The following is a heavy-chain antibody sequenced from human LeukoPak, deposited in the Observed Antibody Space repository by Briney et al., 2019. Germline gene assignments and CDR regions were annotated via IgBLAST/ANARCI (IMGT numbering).Heavy chain of an antibody. J-gene: IGHJ6*02. CDR3: ARDYSSGYYYYYYGMDV. Sequence: GGSLRLSCAASGFTFSSYAMHWVRQAPGKGLEWVAVISYDGSNKYYADSVKGRFTISRDNSKNTLYLQMNSLRAEDTAVYYCARDYSSGYYYYYYGMDVWGQGTTVTVSS. CDR1: GFTFSSYA. D-gene: IGHD3-22*01. CDR2: ISYDGSNK. V-gene: IGHV3-30-3*01.